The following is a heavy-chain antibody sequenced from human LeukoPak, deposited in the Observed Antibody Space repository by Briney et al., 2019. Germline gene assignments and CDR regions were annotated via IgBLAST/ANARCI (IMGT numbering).Heavy chain of an antibody. CDR3: ARGDSSTAFDY. CDR1: GGSISTYH. J-gene: IGHJ4*02. D-gene: IGHD3-22*01. Sequence: SETLSLTCTVSGGSISTYHWSWIRQPAGKGLEWIGYIYHSGSTYYNPSLKSRVTISVDRSKNQFSLKLSSVTAADTAVYYCARGDSSTAFDYWGQGTLVTVSS. V-gene: IGHV4-59*12. CDR2: IYHSGST.